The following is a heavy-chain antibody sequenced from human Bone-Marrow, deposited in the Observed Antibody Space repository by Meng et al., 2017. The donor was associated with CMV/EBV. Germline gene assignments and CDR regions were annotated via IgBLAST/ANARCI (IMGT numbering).Heavy chain of an antibody. CDR3: ASYSGSYFRI. D-gene: IGHD1-26*01. V-gene: IGHV6-1*01. J-gene: IGHJ3*02. Sequence: SQTLSLTCAISGDSVSSNSAAWNWIRQSPSRGLEWLGRTYYRSKWYNDYAASVQSRITINADTSKNQFSLQLSSVTPEDMAVYYCASYSGSYFRIWGQGTMVTVSS. CDR1: GDSVSSNSAA. CDR2: TYYRSKWYN.